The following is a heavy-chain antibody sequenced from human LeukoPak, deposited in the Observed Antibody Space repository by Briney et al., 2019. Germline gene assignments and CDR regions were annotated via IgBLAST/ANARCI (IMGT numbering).Heavy chain of an antibody. CDR1: GYTFTSYG. Sequence: ASVKVSCKASGYTFTSYGISWVRQAPGQGLGRMGWISAYNGNTNYAQKLQGRVTMTTDTSTSTAYMELRSLRSDDTAVYYCAREAPPRDDDPYYSYGMDVWGKGTTVTVSS. CDR2: ISAYNGNT. CDR3: AREAPPRDDDPYYSYGMDV. J-gene: IGHJ6*04. V-gene: IGHV1-18*04. D-gene: IGHD1-1*01.